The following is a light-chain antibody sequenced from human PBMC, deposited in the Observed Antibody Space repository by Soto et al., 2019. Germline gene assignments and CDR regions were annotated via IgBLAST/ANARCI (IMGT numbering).Light chain of an antibody. CDR2: GNS. J-gene: IGLJ2*01. CDR1: SSNIGAGYD. CDR3: QSYDSSLSVV. V-gene: IGLV1-40*01. Sequence: QSVLTQPPSVSGAPGQRVTISSTGSSSNIGAGYDVHWYQQLPGTAPKLLIYGNSNRPSGVPDRFSGSKSGTSASLAITGLQSEDEAVYYCQSYDSSLSVVFGGGTNLTVL.